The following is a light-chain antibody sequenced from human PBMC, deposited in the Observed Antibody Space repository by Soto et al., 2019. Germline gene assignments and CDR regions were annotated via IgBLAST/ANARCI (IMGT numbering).Light chain of an antibody. CDR2: GAS. Sequence: EIVLTQSPGTLSLSPGERATLSCRASQSVSSSYLARYQQKPGQAPRLLIYGASSRATGIPDRFSGSGSGTDFTLTISRLEPEDCAVYYCQQYGSSPLYTFGQWTKLEIK. J-gene: IGKJ2*01. V-gene: IGKV3-20*01. CDR1: QSVSSSY. CDR3: QQYGSSPLYT.